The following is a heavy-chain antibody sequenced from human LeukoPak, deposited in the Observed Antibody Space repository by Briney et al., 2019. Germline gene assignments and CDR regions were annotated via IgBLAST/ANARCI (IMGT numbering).Heavy chain of an antibody. CDR3: AMEDDGYCSGGSCYSVH. D-gene: IGHD2-15*01. CDR2: ISAYNGNT. V-gene: IGHV1-18*01. Sequence: GASVKVSCKASGYTFTSYGISWVRQAPGQGLEWMGWISAYNGNTNYAQKLQGRVTMTTDTSTSTAYVELRSLRSDDTAVYYCAMEDDGYCSGGSCYSVHWGQGTLVTVSS. CDR1: GYTFTSYG. J-gene: IGHJ4*02.